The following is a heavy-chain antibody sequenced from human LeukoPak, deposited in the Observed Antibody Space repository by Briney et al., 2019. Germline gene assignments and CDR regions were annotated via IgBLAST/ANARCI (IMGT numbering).Heavy chain of an antibody. J-gene: IGHJ2*01. CDR3: ASRRTYWYFDL. CDR1: GGSISSGGYS. V-gene: IGHV4-30-4*08. Sequence: SETLSLTCAVSGGSISSGGYSWSWIRQPPGKGLEWIGYIYYSGSTYYNPSLKSRVTISLDTSKNQFSLKLSSVTAADTAVYYCASRRTYWYFDLWGRGTLVTVSS. CDR2: IYYSGST.